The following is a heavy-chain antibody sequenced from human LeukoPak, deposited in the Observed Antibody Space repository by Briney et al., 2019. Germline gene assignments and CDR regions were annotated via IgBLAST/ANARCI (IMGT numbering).Heavy chain of an antibody. V-gene: IGHV1-69*05. J-gene: IGHJ5*02. CDR1: GGTFSSYA. Sequence: ASVKVSCKASGGTFSSYAISWVRQAPGQGLEWMGGIIPIFGTANYAQKFQGRVTITTDESTSTAYMELSSLRSEDTAVHYCARAGGHVYNWFDPWGQGTLVTVSS. CDR3: ARAGGHVYNWFDP. D-gene: IGHD5-12*01. CDR2: IIPIFGTA.